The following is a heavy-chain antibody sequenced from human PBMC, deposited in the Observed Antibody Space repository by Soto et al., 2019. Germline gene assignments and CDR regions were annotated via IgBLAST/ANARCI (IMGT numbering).Heavy chain of an antibody. D-gene: IGHD2-2*01. J-gene: IGHJ4*02. CDR3: LRASMPKAHFDS. V-gene: IGHV4-4*07. Sequence: QMQLQESGPGLVKPSETLSLTCTVSGGSIRGYYWSWIRQSAGMGLEWIGRMHTSGSTNYNPSLKSRVTMSVDMSKNQISLKLTSVTAADTALYYCLRASMPKAHFDSWGQGTLVTVSS. CDR2: MHTSGST. CDR1: GGSIRGYY.